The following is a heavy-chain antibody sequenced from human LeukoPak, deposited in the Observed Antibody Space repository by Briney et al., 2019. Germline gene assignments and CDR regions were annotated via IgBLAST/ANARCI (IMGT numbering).Heavy chain of an antibody. CDR2: IYSGGST. CDR3: ARGARITIFGVAKGWFDP. Sequence: GGSLRLSCAASGFTVSSNYMSWVRQAPGKGLEWVSVIYSGGSTYYADSVKGRFTISRDNSKNTLYLQMNSLRAEDTAVYYCARGARITIFGVAKGWFDPWGQGTLVTVSS. J-gene: IGHJ5*02. CDR1: GFTVSSNY. V-gene: IGHV3-53*05. D-gene: IGHD3-3*01.